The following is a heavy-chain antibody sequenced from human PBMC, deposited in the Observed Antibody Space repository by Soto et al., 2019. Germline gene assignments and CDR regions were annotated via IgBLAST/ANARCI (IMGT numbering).Heavy chain of an antibody. Sequence: GGSLRLSCAASGFTFNSYSMNWVRQAPGKGLEWVSYISSSSTTKYYTDSVKGRFTISRDNAKNSLYLQMNSLRAEDTAVYYCARDIAAAGTSYYYYGMDVWGQGTTVTVSS. CDR2: ISSSSTTK. D-gene: IGHD6-13*01. V-gene: IGHV3-48*01. CDR1: GFTFNSYS. J-gene: IGHJ6*02. CDR3: ARDIAAAGTSYYYYGMDV.